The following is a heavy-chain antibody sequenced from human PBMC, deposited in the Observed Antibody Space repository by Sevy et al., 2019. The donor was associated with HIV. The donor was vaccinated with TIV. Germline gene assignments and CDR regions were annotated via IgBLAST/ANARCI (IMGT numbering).Heavy chain of an antibody. V-gene: IGHV3-48*03. CDR2: ISGGGNTI. D-gene: IGHD3-3*02. Sequence: GGSLRLSCAASGFTFSGYEMNWIRQAPGKGLEWVSYISGGGNTIYYANSVKGRFTISRDNAKNSLYLQMNRVRAEDTAVYYCARELVASGPAFDYWGQGSLVTVSS. J-gene: IGHJ4*02. CDR3: ARELVASGPAFDY. CDR1: GFTFSGYE.